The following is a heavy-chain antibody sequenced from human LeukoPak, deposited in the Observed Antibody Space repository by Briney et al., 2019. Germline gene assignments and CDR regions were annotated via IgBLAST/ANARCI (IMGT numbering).Heavy chain of an antibody. CDR3: ARVVPAAKGLYYYYGMDV. Sequence: GASVKVSCKASGYTLTSYGISWVRQAPGQGLEWMGWISAYNGNTNYAQRLQGRVTMTTDTSTSTAYMELRSLRSDDTAVYYCARVVPAAKGLYYYYGMDVWGQGTTVTVSS. D-gene: IGHD2-2*01. J-gene: IGHJ6*02. V-gene: IGHV1-18*01. CDR2: ISAYNGNT. CDR1: GYTLTSYG.